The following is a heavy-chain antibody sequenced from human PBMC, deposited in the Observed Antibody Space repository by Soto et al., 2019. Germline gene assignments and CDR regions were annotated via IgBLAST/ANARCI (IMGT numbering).Heavy chain of an antibody. CDR3: ARDEGGSSGWYARRQYYYYGMDV. Sequence: SVKVSCKASGFTFTTSAMQWVLQARGQRLEWIGWIVVGSGNINYAQQFHERVTITRDMSTGTVYMELSSLRSEGTAVYYCARDEGGSSGWYARRQYYYYGMDVWGQGTTVTVSS. J-gene: IGHJ6*02. V-gene: IGHV1-58*02. CDR2: IVVGSGNI. CDR1: GFTFTTSA. D-gene: IGHD6-19*01.